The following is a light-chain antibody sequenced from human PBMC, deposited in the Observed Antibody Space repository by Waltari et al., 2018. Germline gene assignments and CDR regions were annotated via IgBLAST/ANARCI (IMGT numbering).Light chain of an antibody. CDR2: EGS. CDR1: SRDVGSYNL. Sequence: QSALTQPASLSGSPGQSLTISCTGTSRDVGSYNLVSWYQQHPGKAPKLIIYEGSKRPSGVSNRFSGSKSGNTASLTISGLQAEDEADYHCCSYAGGSAFVVFGGGTKLTVL. V-gene: IGLV2-23*03. CDR3: CSYAGGSAFVV. J-gene: IGLJ2*01.